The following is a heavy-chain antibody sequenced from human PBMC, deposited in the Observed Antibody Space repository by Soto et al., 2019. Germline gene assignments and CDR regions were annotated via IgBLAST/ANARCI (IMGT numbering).Heavy chain of an antibody. D-gene: IGHD3-16*01. V-gene: IGHV3-23*01. CDR3: AIRILGVEY. Sequence: EVQLLESGGGLVQPGGSLRLSCAASGFTFSAYAMSWVRQAPGKGLEWVSAISGTSPSTYYADSVQGRFTISRDSSRKPLFLKINTLKAEDRAVYFWAIRILGVEYGAQGTKVTVSS. CDR2: ISGTSPST. CDR1: GFTFSAYA. J-gene: IGHJ4*02.